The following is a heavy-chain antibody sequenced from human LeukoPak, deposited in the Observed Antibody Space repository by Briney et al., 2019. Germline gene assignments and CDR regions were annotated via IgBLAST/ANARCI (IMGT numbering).Heavy chain of an antibody. D-gene: IGHD2-2*01. V-gene: IGHV1-2*02. CDR3: ARGGLGYCSSTSCLGYDAFDI. CDR2: INPNSGGI. CDR1: GYTFTSYY. J-gene: IGHJ3*02. Sequence: ASVKVSCNASGYTFTSYYMHWLRQAPGQGLEWMGWINPNSGGIKYAKKFQGRVTMTRDTSISTAYMELSRLRSDDTAIYYCARGGLGYCSSTSCLGYDAFDIWGQGTMVTVSS.